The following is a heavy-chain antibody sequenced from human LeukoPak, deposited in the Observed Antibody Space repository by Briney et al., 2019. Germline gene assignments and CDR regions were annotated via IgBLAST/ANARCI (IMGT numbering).Heavy chain of an antibody. J-gene: IGHJ6*02. V-gene: IGHV1-8*01. CDR2: MNPNSGNT. D-gene: IGHD3-9*01. Sequence: ASVKVSCKASGYTFTSYDINWVRQATGQGLEWMGCMNPNSGNTGYAQKFQGRVTMTRNTSISTAYMELSSLRSEDTAVYYCARGAIRYFDWLLLPTDYYGMDVWGQGTTVTVSS. CDR1: GYTFTSYD. CDR3: ARGAIRYFDWLLLPTDYYGMDV.